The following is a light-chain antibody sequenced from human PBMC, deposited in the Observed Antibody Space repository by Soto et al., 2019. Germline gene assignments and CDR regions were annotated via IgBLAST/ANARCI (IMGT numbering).Light chain of an antibody. V-gene: IGKV3D-20*02. Sequence: MVVAQGTSVLSLGPGNRTTLSCRASQSVSSSHLAWYQQKPGQAPRLLMYGASSRATGVPARFSGSGSETEFTLTIRSLQSEDLAVYYCQQRSNWPWTFGHGAVVDIK. J-gene: IGKJ1*01. CDR3: QQRSNWPWT. CDR1: QSVSSSH. CDR2: GAS.